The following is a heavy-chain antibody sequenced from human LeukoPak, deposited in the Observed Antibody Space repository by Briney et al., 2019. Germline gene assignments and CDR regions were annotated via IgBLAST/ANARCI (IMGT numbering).Heavy chain of an antibody. CDR3: VTRYCSVGVCYLNY. J-gene: IGHJ4*02. V-gene: IGHV3-48*02. D-gene: IGHD2-8*02. CDR1: GFTFSSYG. Sequence: GGSLRLPCAASGFTFSSYGMHWVRQAPGKGLEWVSYISDSGSPIHYADSVKGRFTISRDNAENSLYLQMSSLRDEDTAVYYCVTRYCSVGVCYLNYWGQGTLVTVSS. CDR2: ISDSGSPI.